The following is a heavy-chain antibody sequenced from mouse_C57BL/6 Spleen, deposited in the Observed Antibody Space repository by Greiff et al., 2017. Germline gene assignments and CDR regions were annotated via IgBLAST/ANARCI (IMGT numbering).Heavy chain of an antibody. CDR1: GFNIKDYY. CDR2: IDPGDGAT. Sequence: VQLQQSGAELVKPGASVKLSCTASGFNIKDYYMPCVKQRTEQGLEWIGRIDPGDGATKYAPKFQGKATITAATSSNTAYLQLSSLTSEDTAVYYCATGSSYWFAYGGQGTLVTVSA. V-gene: IGHV14-2*01. J-gene: IGHJ3*01. CDR3: ATGSSYWFAY. D-gene: IGHD1-1*01.